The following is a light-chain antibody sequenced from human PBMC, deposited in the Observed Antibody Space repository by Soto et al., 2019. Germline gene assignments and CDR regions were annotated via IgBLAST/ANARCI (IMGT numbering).Light chain of an antibody. J-gene: IGKJ1*01. Sequence: EIVLTQSPCTLSFSPWERSTLSCRASQSVSSSYLAWYQQKPGQAPRLLIYGASSRATGIPDRFSGSGSGTDFTLTISRLEPEDFAVYYCQQYGSSRGTFGQGTKVDIK. CDR1: QSVSSSY. CDR3: QQYGSSRGT. CDR2: GAS. V-gene: IGKV3-20*01.